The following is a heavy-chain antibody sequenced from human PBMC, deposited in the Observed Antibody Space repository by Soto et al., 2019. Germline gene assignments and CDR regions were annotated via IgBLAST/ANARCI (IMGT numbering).Heavy chain of an antibody. V-gene: IGHV5-10-1*01. CDR3: ARTESQYYYGQNEFY. CDR2: IDPSDSYT. Sequence: GESLKISCKGSGDSFTSYWISWVRQMPGKGLEWMGRIDPSDSYTNYSPSFQGHVTISADKSIGTAYLQWSSLKASDTAMYYCARTESQYYYGQNEFYWGQGTLVTVSS. J-gene: IGHJ4*02. D-gene: IGHD3-10*01. CDR1: GDSFTSYW.